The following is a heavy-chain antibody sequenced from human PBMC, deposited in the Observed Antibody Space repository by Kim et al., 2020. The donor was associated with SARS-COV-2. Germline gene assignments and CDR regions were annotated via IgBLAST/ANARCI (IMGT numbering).Heavy chain of an antibody. Sequence: SETLSLTCTVSGGSISSYYWSWIRQPPGKGLEWIGYIYYSGSTNYNPSLKSRVTISVDTSKNQFSLKLSSVTAADTAVYYCARVAGVYDILTGYPSYYYYYGMDVWGQGTTVTVSS. CDR3: ARVAGVYDILTGYPSYYYYYGMDV. CDR2: IYYSGST. D-gene: IGHD3-9*01. J-gene: IGHJ6*02. V-gene: IGHV4-59*01. CDR1: GGSISSYY.